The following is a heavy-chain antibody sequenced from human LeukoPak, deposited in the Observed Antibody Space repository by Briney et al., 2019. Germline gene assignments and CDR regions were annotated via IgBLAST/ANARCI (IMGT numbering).Heavy chain of an antibody. CDR3: ARDGLRRPPTPYCGGDCPLDY. V-gene: IGHV3-20*04. CDR2: TNWDGGRT. J-gene: IGHJ4*02. D-gene: IGHD2-21*02. CDR1: GFTFDDYA. Sequence: GGSLRLSCAASGFTFDDYAMSWVRQTPGKGLEWVSGTNWDGGRTGYADSVKGRFTISRDNAKNSLYLQMNSLRVEDAAMYYCARDGLRRPPTPYCGGDCPLDYWGQGTLVSVSS.